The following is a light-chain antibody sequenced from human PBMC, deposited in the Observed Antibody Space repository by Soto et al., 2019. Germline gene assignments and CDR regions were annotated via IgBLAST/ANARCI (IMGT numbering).Light chain of an antibody. CDR1: QSVSSSY. Sequence: EIVLTQSPGTLSLSPGESATLSCRASQSVSSSYLAWYKQKPGQAPRLIIYGASSRATGIPDRLRASRYGKDFTIPLRRMEQEEGSVDDGQQSGSSPWTFGRGTKV. CDR2: GAS. V-gene: IGKV3-20*01. CDR3: QQSGSSPWT. J-gene: IGKJ1*01.